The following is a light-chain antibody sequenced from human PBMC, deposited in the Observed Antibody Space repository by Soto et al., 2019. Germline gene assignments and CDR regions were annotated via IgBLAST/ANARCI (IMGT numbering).Light chain of an antibody. CDR2: GAS. J-gene: IGKJ3*01. V-gene: IGKV3-20*01. CDR3: QQYPLFT. Sequence: EIELTQSPRTLSLSPGERATLSCRASQSVSSSYLAWYQQQPGQATRLLIYGASSRATGIPDRFSGSGSETHFTLNTTRLEPIDSAEYYCQQYPLFTFGPGTKVDIK. CDR1: QSVSSSY.